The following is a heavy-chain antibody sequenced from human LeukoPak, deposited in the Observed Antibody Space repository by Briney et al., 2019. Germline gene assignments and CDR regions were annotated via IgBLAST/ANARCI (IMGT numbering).Heavy chain of an antibody. V-gene: IGHV3-7*01. J-gene: IGHJ4*02. CDR3: ATDAGYYKFDY. CDR1: GFTFGVHW. Sequence: PGGSLRLSCAASGFTFGVHWISWVRQAPGKGLEWVANINQDGSEKFYVDSVKGRFTISRDNARNSVYLQINSLSAEDTAVYYCATDAGYYKFDYWGQGTLVTVSS. CDR2: INQDGSEK. D-gene: IGHD2-21*01.